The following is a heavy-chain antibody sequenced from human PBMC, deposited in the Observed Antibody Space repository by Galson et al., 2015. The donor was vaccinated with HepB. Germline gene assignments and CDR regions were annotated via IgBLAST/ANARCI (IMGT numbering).Heavy chain of an antibody. D-gene: IGHD6-13*01. CDR3: ARSVLSSSWFSRSPTGFDP. J-gene: IGHJ5*02. Sequence: SVKVSCKASGYTFTSYYMHWVRQAPGQGLEWMGIINPSGGSTSYAQKFQGRVTMTRDTSTSTVYMELSSLRSEDTAVYYCARSVLSSSWFSRSPTGFDPWGQGTLVTVSS. V-gene: IGHV1-46*01. CDR2: INPSGGST. CDR1: GYTFTSYY.